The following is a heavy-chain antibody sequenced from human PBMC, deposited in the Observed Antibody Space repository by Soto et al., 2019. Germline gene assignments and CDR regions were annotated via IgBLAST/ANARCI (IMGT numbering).Heavy chain of an antibody. CDR2: ISSNGGST. CDR3: VKDPADRLRLSPFDP. CDR1: GFTFSSYA. D-gene: IGHD3-16*01. V-gene: IGHV3-64D*08. Sequence: EVQLVESGGGLVQPGGSLRLSCSASGFTFSSYAMHWVRQAPGKGLEYVSAISSNGGSTYYADSVKGRFTISRDNSKNPLYLQMSSLRAEDTAVYYCVKDPADRLRLSPFDPWGQGTLVTVSS. J-gene: IGHJ5*02.